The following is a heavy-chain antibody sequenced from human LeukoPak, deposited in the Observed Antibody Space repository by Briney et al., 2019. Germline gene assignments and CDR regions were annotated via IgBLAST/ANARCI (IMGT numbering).Heavy chain of an antibody. CDR3: AREDGEYDAFDI. Sequence: ASVKVSCKASGCTFTGYYMHWVRQAPGQGLEWMGWINPNSGGTNYAQKFQGRVTMTRDTSISTAYMELSRLRSDDTAVYYCAREDGEYDAFDIWGQGTMVTVSS. CDR2: INPNSGGT. V-gene: IGHV1-2*02. J-gene: IGHJ3*02. CDR1: GCTFTGYY. D-gene: IGHD2/OR15-2a*01.